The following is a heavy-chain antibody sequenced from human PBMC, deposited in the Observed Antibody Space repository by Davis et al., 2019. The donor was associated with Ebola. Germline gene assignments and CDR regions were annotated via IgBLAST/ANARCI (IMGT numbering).Heavy chain of an antibody. Sequence: PSETLSLTCTFSDGSISTHYWSWIRQPPGKRLEWFGSIYYTGSAYSNSSLASRATISVDTSKNQFSLKLTSVTAADTAMYYCSERGSSVWGQGTLVTVSS. CDR3: SERGSSV. J-gene: IGHJ4*02. D-gene: IGHD3-10*01. V-gene: IGHV4-59*03. CDR2: IYYTGSA. CDR1: DGSISTHY.